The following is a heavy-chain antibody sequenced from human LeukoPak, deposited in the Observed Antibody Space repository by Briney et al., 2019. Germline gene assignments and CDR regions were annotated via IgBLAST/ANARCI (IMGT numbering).Heavy chain of an antibody. D-gene: IGHD3-22*01. Sequence: PSETLSFTGAVYGGSFSSYYWSWISQPPGKGLELIGEINHSGSTNYNPSLKSRVTISVDTSKKQFSLNLSSVTAADTAVYYCAREPPSGLTYAFDIWGQGTMVTVSS. V-gene: IGHV4-34*01. J-gene: IGHJ3*02. CDR3: AREPPSGLTYAFDI. CDR1: GGSFSSYY. CDR2: INHSGST.